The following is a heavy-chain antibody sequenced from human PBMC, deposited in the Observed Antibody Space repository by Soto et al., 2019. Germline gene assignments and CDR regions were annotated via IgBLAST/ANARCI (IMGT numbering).Heavy chain of an antibody. Sequence: SETLSLTCTVSGGSISSYYWSWIRQPPGKGLEWIGYIYYSGSTNYNPSLKSRVTISVDTPKNQFSLKLSSVTAADTAVYYCARHSSGWYTYFQHWGQGTLVTVSS. CDR3: ARHSSGWYTYFQH. CDR2: IYYSGST. D-gene: IGHD6-19*01. V-gene: IGHV4-59*08. CDR1: GGSISSYY. J-gene: IGHJ1*01.